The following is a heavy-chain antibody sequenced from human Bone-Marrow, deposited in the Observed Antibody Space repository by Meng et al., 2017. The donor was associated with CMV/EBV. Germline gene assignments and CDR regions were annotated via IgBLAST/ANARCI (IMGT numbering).Heavy chain of an antibody. Sequence: SGPTLVKPTQTLTLTCTFSGFSLSTSGVGVGWIRQPPGKALEWLALIYWNDDKRYSPSLKSRLTITKDTSKNQVVLTMTNMDPVDTATYYCSSVGGYCSSTSCPFDAFDIWGQGTMVTV. J-gene: IGHJ3*02. V-gene: IGHV2-5*01. D-gene: IGHD2-2*01. CDR1: GFSLSTSGVG. CDR3: SSVGGYCSSTSCPFDAFDI. CDR2: IYWNDDK.